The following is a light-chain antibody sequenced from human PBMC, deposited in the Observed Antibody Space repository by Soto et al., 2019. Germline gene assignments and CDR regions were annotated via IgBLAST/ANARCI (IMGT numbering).Light chain of an antibody. V-gene: IGKV3-15*01. CDR1: QRISSN. J-gene: IGKJ1*01. Sequence: EIVMTQSPATLSVSPGERATLSCRASQRISSNLAWYQHKPGQAPRLLIFGASTRATGIPARFSGSGSGTDFTLTISRLEPEDFAAYHCQQYGASPWTFGQGTKV. CDR2: GAS. CDR3: QQYGASPWT.